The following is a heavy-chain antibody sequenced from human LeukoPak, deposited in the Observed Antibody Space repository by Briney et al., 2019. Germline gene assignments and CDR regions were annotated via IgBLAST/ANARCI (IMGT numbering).Heavy chain of an antibody. CDR3: ATGRWLQLAGY. V-gene: IGHV3-30*03. D-gene: IGHD5-12*01. CDR2: ISYDGSNK. CDR1: GFTFSSYW. Sequence: GGSLRLSCAASGFTFSSYWMSWVRQAPGKGLEWVAVISYDGSNKYYADSVKGRFTISRDNSKNTLFLQMDSLRTEDTAVYYCATGRWLQLAGYWGQGTLVTVSS. J-gene: IGHJ4*02.